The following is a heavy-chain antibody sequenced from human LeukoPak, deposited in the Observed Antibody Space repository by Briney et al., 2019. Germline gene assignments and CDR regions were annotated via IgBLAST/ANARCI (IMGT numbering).Heavy chain of an antibody. J-gene: IGHJ3*02. D-gene: IGHD1-7*01. Sequence: SETLSLTCTVSGGSISSYYWSWIRQPPGKGLEWIGYIYYSGSTNHNPSLKSRVTISVDTSKNQFSLKLSSVTAADTAVYYCARGTSRRANPSGGGAFDIWGQGTMVTVSS. V-gene: IGHV4-59*01. CDR2: IYYSGST. CDR3: ARGTSRRANPSGGGAFDI. CDR1: GGSISSYY.